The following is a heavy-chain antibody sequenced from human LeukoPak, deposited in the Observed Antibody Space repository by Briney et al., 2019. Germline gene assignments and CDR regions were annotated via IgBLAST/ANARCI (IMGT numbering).Heavy chain of an antibody. Sequence: GGSLRLSCAASGFSFSSYNMNWVRQAPGKGLEWVGRIKSKTDGGTTDYAAPVKGRFTISRDDSKNTLYLQMNSLKTEDTAVYYCTTGHRYGSGSYWGQGTLVTVSS. J-gene: IGHJ4*02. CDR2: IKSKTDGGTT. CDR3: TTGHRYGSGSY. D-gene: IGHD3-10*01. V-gene: IGHV3-15*07. CDR1: GFSFSSYN.